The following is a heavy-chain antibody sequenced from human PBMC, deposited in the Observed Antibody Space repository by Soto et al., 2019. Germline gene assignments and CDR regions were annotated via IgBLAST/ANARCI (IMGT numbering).Heavy chain of an antibody. D-gene: IGHD7-27*01. V-gene: IGHV4-31*03. Sequence: LSETLSLTCTVSGGSISSGGYYWSWIRQHPGKGLEWIGYIYYSGSTYYNPSLKSRVTISVDTSKNQFSLKLSSVTAADTAVYYCARDLLTNYFDYWGQGTLVTVSS. CDR3: ARDLLTNYFDY. J-gene: IGHJ4*02. CDR1: GGSISSGGYY. CDR2: IYYSGST.